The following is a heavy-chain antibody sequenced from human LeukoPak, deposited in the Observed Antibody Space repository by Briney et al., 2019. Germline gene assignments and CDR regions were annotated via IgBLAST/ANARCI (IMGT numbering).Heavy chain of an antibody. CDR3: ARYGSGSTWFDP. J-gene: IGHJ5*02. V-gene: IGHV4-30-4*01. CDR1: GGSISSDDYQ. CDR2: INYSGST. Sequence: SETLSLTCTVSGGSISSDDYQWSWIRQPPGKGLEWIGYINYSGSTYYNPSLKSRVTISVDTSKNHFSLRLSSVTAADTAVYYCARYGSGSTWFDPWGQGTLVTVSS. D-gene: IGHD3-10*01.